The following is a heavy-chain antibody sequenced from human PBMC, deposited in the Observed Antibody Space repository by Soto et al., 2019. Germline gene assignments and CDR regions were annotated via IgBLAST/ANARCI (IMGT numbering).Heavy chain of an antibody. CDR3: TRRGPGTDFDY. D-gene: IGHD6-13*01. J-gene: IGHJ4*02. CDR1: GFTFSSYA. Sequence: EVQLLDSGGGLVQPGGSLRLSCAASGFTFSSYAMNWVRQAPGKGLEWISVISGSGGSTYYADSVKGRFTISRDNSKNTLYRQMNSPRAEDTAIYYCTRRGPGTDFDYWGQGTLVTVSS. V-gene: IGHV3-23*01. CDR2: ISGSGGST.